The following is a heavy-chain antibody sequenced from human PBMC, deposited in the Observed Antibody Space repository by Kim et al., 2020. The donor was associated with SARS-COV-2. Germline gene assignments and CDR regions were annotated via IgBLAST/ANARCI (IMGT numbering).Heavy chain of an antibody. CDR2: ISSSGSTI. D-gene: IGHD3-10*01. CDR1: GFTFSSYE. CDR3: ARGEDYYGSGSYYNPPDAIDY. Sequence: GGSLRLSCAASGFTFSSYEMNWVRQAPGKGLEWVSYISSSGSTIYYADSVKGRFTISRDNAKNSLYLQMNSLRAEDTAVYYCARGEDYYGSGSYYNPPDAIDYWGQGTLVTVSS. V-gene: IGHV3-48*03. J-gene: IGHJ4*02.